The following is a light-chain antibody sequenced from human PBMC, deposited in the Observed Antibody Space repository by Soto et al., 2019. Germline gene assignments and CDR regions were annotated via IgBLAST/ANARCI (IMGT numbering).Light chain of an antibody. CDR2: DTS. V-gene: IGLV7-46*01. CDR3: LLSYSGARHAV. Sequence: QAVVTQEPSLTVSPGGTVTLTCGSSTGAVTSGHYPYWFQQKPGQAPRTLIYDTSNKHSWTPARFSGSLLGGKAALTLSGAQPEDEAEYYCLLSYSGARHAVVGGGTPLTVL. CDR1: TGAVTSGHY. J-gene: IGLJ7*01.